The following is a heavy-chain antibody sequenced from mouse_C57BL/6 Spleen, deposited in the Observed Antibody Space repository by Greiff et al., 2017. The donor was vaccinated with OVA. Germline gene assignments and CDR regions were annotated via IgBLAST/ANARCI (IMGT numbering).Heavy chain of an antibody. J-gene: IGHJ1*03. CDR1: GFTFSDYG. CDR3: AIPPSYGSSYWYFDV. D-gene: IGHD1-1*01. V-gene: IGHV5-17*01. Sequence: DVMLVESGGGLVKPGGSLKLSCAASGFTFSDYGMHWVRQAPEKGLEWVAYISSGSSTIYYADTVKGRFTISRDNAKNTLFLQMTSLRSEDTAMYYCAIPPSYGSSYWYFDVWGTGTTVTVSS. CDR2: ISSGSSTI.